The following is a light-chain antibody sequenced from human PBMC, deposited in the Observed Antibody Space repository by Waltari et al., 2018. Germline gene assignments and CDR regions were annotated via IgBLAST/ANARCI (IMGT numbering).Light chain of an antibody. Sequence: QLMLTQSHSASASLAASVTLPCILTSGHHDFAVPWHQQAPEKAPRFLMKVNADGSHIRGDDIPDRFSGSSSGAERFLTISSLQSEDEADYFCQTWTAGIGVFGRGTTVSVL. V-gene: IGLV4-69*01. J-gene: IGLJ1*01. CDR2: VNADGSH. CDR1: SGHHDFA. CDR3: QTWTAGIGV.